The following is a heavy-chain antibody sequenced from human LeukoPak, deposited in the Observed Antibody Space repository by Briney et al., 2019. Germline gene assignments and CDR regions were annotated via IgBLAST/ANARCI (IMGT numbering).Heavy chain of an antibody. CDR1: GFTFSTYW. CDR3: IVFAVTGTLGFDY. CDR2: INSDGSST. D-gene: IGHD6-19*01. V-gene: IGHV3-74*01. Sequence: GGSLRLSCAASGFTFSTYWMHWVRQAPGKGLVWVSRINSDGSSTTYADSVKGRFTISRDNAKNTLYLQMNSLRAEDTAVYYCIVFAVTGTLGFDYWGQGTLVTVSS. J-gene: IGHJ4*02.